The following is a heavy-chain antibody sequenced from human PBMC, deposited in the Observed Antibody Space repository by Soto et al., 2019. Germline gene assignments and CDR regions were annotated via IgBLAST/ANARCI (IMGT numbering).Heavy chain of an antibody. J-gene: IGHJ4*02. Sequence: ASVKVSCKASGYTFTSYAMHWVRQAPGQRLEWMGWINAGNGNTKYSQKFQGRVTITRDTSASTAYMELSSLRSEDTAVYYCARDLLNYYDSSGFDLDYWGQGTLVTVSS. V-gene: IGHV1-3*01. D-gene: IGHD3-22*01. CDR2: INAGNGNT. CDR3: ARDLLNYYDSSGFDLDY. CDR1: GYTFTSYA.